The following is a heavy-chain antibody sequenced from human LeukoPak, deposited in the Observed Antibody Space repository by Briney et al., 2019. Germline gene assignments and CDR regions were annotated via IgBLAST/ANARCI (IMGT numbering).Heavy chain of an antibody. V-gene: IGHV3-30*18. Sequence: GGSLRLSCAASGFTLSSYDIHWVRQTPGKGLEWVAVISYGGSNKYYADSLKGRFTISRDNSKNTLYLQMNSLSAEDTAVYYCAKSKYSSGRTAFHYWGQGTLVTVSS. CDR1: GFTLSSYD. CDR3: AKSKYSSGRTAFHY. D-gene: IGHD6-19*01. CDR2: ISYGGSNK. J-gene: IGHJ4*02.